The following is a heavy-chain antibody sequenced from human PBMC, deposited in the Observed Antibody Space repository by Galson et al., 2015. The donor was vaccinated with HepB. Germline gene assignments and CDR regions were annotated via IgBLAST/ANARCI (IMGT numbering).Heavy chain of an antibody. J-gene: IGHJ2*01. Sequence: SVKVSCKASGYTFTDYYIYWVRQAPRQGLEWVGLINPTGGGTNYAQKFHGRVTMTRDTSATTVYMELNSLTSEDTAVYYCCRDSLAMAVAGANWYFDLWGRGSLVTVS. CDR3: CRDSLAMAVAGANWYFDL. V-gene: IGHV1-46*03. D-gene: IGHD6-19*01. CDR2: INPTGGGT. CDR1: GYTFTDYY.